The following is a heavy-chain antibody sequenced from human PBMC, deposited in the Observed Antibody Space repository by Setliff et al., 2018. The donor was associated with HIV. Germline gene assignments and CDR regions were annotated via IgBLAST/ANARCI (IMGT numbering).Heavy chain of an antibody. V-gene: IGHV1-8*01. Sequence: GASVKVSCKASGYTFTSYDINWVRQATGQGLEWMGWMSPNSGNAGYAQKSQGRVTMTRNTSISTAYMELSSLRSEDTAVYYCARGLAVAGKSYYYYYYMDAWGKGTTVTVSS. CDR2: MSPNSGNA. J-gene: IGHJ6*03. CDR3: ARGLAVAGKSYYYYYYMDA. CDR1: GYTFTSYD. D-gene: IGHD6-19*01.